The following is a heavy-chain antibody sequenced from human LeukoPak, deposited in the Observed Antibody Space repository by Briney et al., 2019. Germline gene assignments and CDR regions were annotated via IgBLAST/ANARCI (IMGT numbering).Heavy chain of an antibody. V-gene: IGHV5-51*01. CDR2: IYPGDSDS. CDR1: GYSFTDYW. CDR3: ARGGPGYCSGGSCYQFKF. Sequence: GESLKISCKGSGYSFTDYWIGWVCQMPGKGLEWMGIIYPGDSDSIYSPSFKGQVTISADKSISTAYLQWSSLKASDTAMYYCARGGPGYCSGGSCYQFKFWGQGTLVTVSS. J-gene: IGHJ4*02. D-gene: IGHD2-15*01.